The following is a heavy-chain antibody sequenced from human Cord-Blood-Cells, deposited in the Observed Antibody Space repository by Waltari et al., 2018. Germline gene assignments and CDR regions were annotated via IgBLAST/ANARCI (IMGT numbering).Heavy chain of an antibody. CDR2: ISGSGGST. CDR3: ATPPGDIVLMVYANDAFDI. J-gene: IGHJ3*02. V-gene: IGHV3-23*01. D-gene: IGHD2-8*01. Sequence: EVQLLESGGGLVQPGGSLRLSCAASGFTFSSYAMSWVRQAPGTGLEWVSAISGSGGSTYYADSVKGRFTISRDNSKNTLYLQMNSLRAEDTAVYYCATPPGDIVLMVYANDAFDIWGQGTMVTVSS. CDR1: GFTFSSYA.